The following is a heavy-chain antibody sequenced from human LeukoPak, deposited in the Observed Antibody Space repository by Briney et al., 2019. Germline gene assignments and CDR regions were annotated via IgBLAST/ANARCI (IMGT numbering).Heavy chain of an antibody. CDR3: ARALTYYDVLTGYYEFDY. Sequence: ASVKVSCKASGYTFTSYDTNWVRQATGQGLEWMGWMNPNSGNTGSAQKFQGRVTMTRNTSINTAYMELSSLRSEDTAVYYCARALTYYDVLTGYYEFDYWGQGTLVTVSS. V-gene: IGHV1-8*01. J-gene: IGHJ4*02. D-gene: IGHD3-9*01. CDR2: MNPNSGNT. CDR1: GYTFTSYD.